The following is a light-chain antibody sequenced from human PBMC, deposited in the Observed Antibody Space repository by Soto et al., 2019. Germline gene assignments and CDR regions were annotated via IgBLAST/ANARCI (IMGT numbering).Light chain of an antibody. CDR3: STWDDSLNAVV. J-gene: IGLJ2*01. Sequence: QSVLGQPPSASATPGQRVTISCSGSSSNIGSTTVNWYQQLPGTAPKLLIYSNKQRPSGVPDRFSGSKSGTSASLAISGLQSEDEADYYCSTWDDSLNAVVFGGGTQLTVL. CDR1: SSNIGSTT. V-gene: IGLV1-44*01. CDR2: SNK.